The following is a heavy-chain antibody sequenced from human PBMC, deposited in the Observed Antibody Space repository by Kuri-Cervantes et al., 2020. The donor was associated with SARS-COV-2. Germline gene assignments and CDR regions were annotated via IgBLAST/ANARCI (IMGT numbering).Heavy chain of an antibody. V-gene: IGHV4-30-4*08. CDR3: ARVVSRTIFGVVKPDAFEI. CDR1: GGSISSGDYY. J-gene: IGHJ3*02. CDR2: IYYSGST. D-gene: IGHD3-3*01. Sequence: SETLSLTCTVSGGSISSGDYYWSWIRQPPGKGLEWIGYIYYSGSTYYNPSLKSRVTISVDTSKNQFSLKLSSVTAADTAVYYCARVVSRTIFGVVKPDAFEIWGQGTMVTVSS.